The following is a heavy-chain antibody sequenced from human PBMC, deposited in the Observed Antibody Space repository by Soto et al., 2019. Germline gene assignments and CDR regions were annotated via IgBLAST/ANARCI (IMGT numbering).Heavy chain of an antibody. CDR2: ISSDGSDK. Sequence: QVQLVESGGGVVQPGRSLRLSCAASGFTFSNFGMHWVRQAPGKGLEWVAVISSDGSDKYYSDSVKSRFTIYRDNSKNTLFLQINSLRVEDTAVYYCAKVSEVVSQEHDSWGQGTLVTVTS. V-gene: IGHV3-30*18. J-gene: IGHJ5*01. CDR1: GFTFSNFG. D-gene: IGHD2-15*01. CDR3: AKVSEVVSQEHDS.